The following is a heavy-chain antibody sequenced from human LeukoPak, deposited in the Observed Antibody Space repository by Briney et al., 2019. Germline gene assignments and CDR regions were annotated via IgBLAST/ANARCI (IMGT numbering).Heavy chain of an antibody. CDR3: ARGRYGWLPFDY. CDR1: GGSISSGSYY. V-gene: IGHV4-61*02. D-gene: IGHD3-16*01. CDR2: IYTSGST. Sequence: SQTLSLTCTVSGGSISSGSYYWSWIRQPAGKGLEWIGRIYTSGSTNYNPSLKSRVTISVDTSKNQFSLKLSSVTAADTAVYYCARGRYGWLPFDYWGQGTLVTVSS. J-gene: IGHJ4*02.